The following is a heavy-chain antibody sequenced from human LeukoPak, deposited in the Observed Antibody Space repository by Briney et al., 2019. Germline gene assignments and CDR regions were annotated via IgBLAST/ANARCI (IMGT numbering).Heavy chain of an antibody. V-gene: IGHV4-59*01. CDR1: GGSISSYY. D-gene: IGHD3-9*01. J-gene: IGHJ4*02. CDR3: ARVTGYTIEDYFDY. CDR2: IYYSGST. Sequence: SEALSLTCTVSGGSISSYYWSWIRQPPGKGLEWIGYIYYSGSTNYNPSLKSRVTISVKTSKNQFSLKLRSVTAADTAVYYCARVTGYTIEDYFDYWGQGTLVTVSS.